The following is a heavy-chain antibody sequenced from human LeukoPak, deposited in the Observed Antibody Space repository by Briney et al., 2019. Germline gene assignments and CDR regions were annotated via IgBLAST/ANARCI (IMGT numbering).Heavy chain of an antibody. Sequence: GGSLRLSCAASGFTFSHYYMSWIRQAPGKGLEWVSYISSTGSTIYYADSVKGRFAISRDNAKNTLYLQMNSLRAEDTAVYYCARFPPYSSSWSYFDYWGQGTLVTVSS. D-gene: IGHD6-13*01. CDR1: GFTFSHYY. J-gene: IGHJ4*02. CDR3: ARFPPYSSSWSYFDY. CDR2: ISSTGSTI. V-gene: IGHV3-11*04.